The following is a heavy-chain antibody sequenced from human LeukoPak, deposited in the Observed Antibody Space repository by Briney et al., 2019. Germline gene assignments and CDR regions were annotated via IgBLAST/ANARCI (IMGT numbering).Heavy chain of an antibody. D-gene: IGHD2-15*01. V-gene: IGHV3-23*01. CDR2: ISGSGGST. J-gene: IGHJ4*02. Sequence: PGGSLRLSCAASGFTFSSYAMSWVRQAPGKGLEWVSTISGSGGSTYYADSVKGRFTISRDNSKNTLYLQMNSLRAEDTAVYYYAKGPGGYCSGGSCYEPYYFDYWGQGTLVTVSS. CDR3: AKGPGGYCSGGSCYEPYYFDY. CDR1: GFTFSSYA.